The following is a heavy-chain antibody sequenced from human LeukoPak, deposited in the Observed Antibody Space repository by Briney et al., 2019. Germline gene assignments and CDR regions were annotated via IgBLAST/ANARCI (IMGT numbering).Heavy chain of an antibody. D-gene: IGHD5-12*01. V-gene: IGHV3-7*01. CDR3: VRDLGGYGFDGY. J-gene: IGHJ4*02. CDR1: GFTFSSYW. Sequence: GGSLRLSCAASGFTFSSYWMSWVRKAPGKGQEWVANIKQDGSEKYYVDSVKGRFTISRDNAKNSLYLQMNSLRAEDTAVYYCVRDLGGYGFDGYWGQGTLVTVSS. CDR2: IKQDGSEK.